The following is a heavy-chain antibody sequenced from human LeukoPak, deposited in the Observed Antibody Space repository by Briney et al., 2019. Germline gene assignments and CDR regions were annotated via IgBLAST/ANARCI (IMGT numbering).Heavy chain of an antibody. D-gene: IGHD2-2*01. V-gene: IGHV4-39*01. CDR2: IYYSGST. Sequence: SXXLSLTCTVSGGSISSSSYYWGWIRQPRGKGLEWIGSIYYSGSTYYNPSLKSRFTISVDTSKNQFSLKLSSVTAADTAVYYCASLSRYYYYMDVWGKGTTVTVSS. CDR1: GGSISSSSYY. CDR3: ASLSRYYYYMDV. J-gene: IGHJ6*03.